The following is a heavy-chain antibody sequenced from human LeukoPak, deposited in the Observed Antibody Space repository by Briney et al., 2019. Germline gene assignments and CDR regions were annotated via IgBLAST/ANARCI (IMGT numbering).Heavy chain of an antibody. J-gene: IGHJ3*02. V-gene: IGHV4-59*01. CDR2: IYYSGST. Sequence: KTSETLSLTCTVSGGSISSYYWSWIRQPPGKGLEWIGYIYYSGSTNYNPSLKSRVTISVDTSKNQFSLTLSSVTAADTAVYYCARVRVSHAFDIWGQGTMVTVSS. CDR3: ARVRVSHAFDI. CDR1: GGSISSYY.